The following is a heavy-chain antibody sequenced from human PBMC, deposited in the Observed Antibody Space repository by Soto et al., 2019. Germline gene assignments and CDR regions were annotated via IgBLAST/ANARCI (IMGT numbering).Heavy chain of an antibody. CDR3: ARTAAGFDY. J-gene: IGHJ4*02. Sequence: PSETLSLTCTVSGGSISSYYWSWVRQPPGKGLEWIGYIYYSGSTNYNPSLKSRVTISVDTSKNQFSLKLSSVTAADTAVYYCARTAAGFDYWGQGPLVTVSS. CDR1: GGSISSYY. V-gene: IGHV4-59*08. D-gene: IGHD6-13*01. CDR2: IYYSGST.